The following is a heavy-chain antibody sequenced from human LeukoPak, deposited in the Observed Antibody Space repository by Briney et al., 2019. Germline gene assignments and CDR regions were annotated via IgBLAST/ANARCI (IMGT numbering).Heavy chain of an antibody. J-gene: IGHJ4*02. D-gene: IGHD2-15*01. CDR3: ARSGYCSGGSCYVDY. CDR2: ISSNGGSA. V-gene: IGHV3-64*01. CDR1: GFTFSSYA. Sequence: GGSLRLSCAASGFTFSSYAMHWVRQAPGKGLEYVSAISSNGGSAYYANSVKGRFTIFRDNSKNTLYLQMGSLRDEDMALYYCARSGYCSGGSCYVDYWGQGALVTVSS.